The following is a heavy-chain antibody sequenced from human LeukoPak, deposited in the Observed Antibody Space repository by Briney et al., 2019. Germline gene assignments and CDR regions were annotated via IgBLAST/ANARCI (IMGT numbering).Heavy chain of an antibody. J-gene: IGHJ4*02. Sequence: GASVKVSCKAFGYTFTGYYMHWVRQAPGQGLEWMGWINPNSGGRNYAQKFQGRVTMTRDTSISTVYMELSRLRSDDTAVYYCARAVSSWYILWGQGTLVTVSS. D-gene: IGHD6-13*01. CDR3: ARAVSSWYIL. CDR1: GYTFTGYY. CDR2: INPNSGGR. V-gene: IGHV1-2*02.